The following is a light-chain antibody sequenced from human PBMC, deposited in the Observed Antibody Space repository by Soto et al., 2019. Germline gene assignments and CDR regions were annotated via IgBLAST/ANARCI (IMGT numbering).Light chain of an antibody. V-gene: IGKV3-20*01. J-gene: IGKJ2*01. Sequence: EIELTQSPGTLSLSPGERATLSCRASQSVSSSYLAWYQQKPGQAPRLLIYGASSRATGIPDRFSGSGSGTDFTLTISRLEPEDFAVYYGQQYGSSLYTFGQGTKLEIK. CDR3: QQYGSSLYT. CDR1: QSVSSSY. CDR2: GAS.